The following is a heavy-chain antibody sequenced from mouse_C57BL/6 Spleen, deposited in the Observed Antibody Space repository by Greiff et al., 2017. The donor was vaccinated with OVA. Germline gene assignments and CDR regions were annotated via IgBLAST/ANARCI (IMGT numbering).Heavy chain of an antibody. CDR2: IDPSDSET. V-gene: IGHV1-52*01. D-gene: IGHD4-1*01. Sequence: QVQLQQPGAELVRPGSSVKLSCKASGYTFTSYWLHWVKQRPIQGLEWIGNIDPSDSETHYNQKFKDKATLTVDKSSSTAYMQLSSLTSEDSAVYDGARSGTGTWYCDVWGTGTTVTVSS. J-gene: IGHJ1*03. CDR1: GYTFTSYW. CDR3: ARSGTGTWYCDV.